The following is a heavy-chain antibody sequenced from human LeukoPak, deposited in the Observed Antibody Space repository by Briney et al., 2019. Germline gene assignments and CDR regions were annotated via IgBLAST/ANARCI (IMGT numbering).Heavy chain of an antibody. CDR2: IRSTTYGGTT. CDR1: GFTFGDYA. Sequence: GSLRLSCTTSGFTFGDYAMTWVRQAPGKGLEWVGFIRSTTYGGTTEYAASVKGRFTISRDDSKCIAYLQMSSLKTEDTAVYYCTKDQTPFYWGQGTLVTVSS. J-gene: IGHJ4*02. CDR3: TKDQTPFY. V-gene: IGHV3-49*04.